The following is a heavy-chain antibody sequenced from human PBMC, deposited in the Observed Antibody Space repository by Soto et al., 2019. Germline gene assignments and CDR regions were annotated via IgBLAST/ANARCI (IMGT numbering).Heavy chain of an antibody. Sequence: QVQLVQSGAEVKKPGSSVKVSCTASGGIFSTYAISWLRQAPGQGLEWMGGIIPIFGTPNYAQRFQDRVTITADESTSTAYMELSRLRSEDTAVYYCARDRDDYVSGKYYNRIDFWGQGTLVTFSS. V-gene: IGHV1-69*01. CDR2: IIPIFGTP. J-gene: IGHJ4*02. CDR1: GGIFSTYA. CDR3: ARDRDDYVSGKYYNRIDF. D-gene: IGHD3-10*01.